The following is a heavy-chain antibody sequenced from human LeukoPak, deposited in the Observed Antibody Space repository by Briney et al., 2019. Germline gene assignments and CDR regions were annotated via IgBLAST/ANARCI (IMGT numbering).Heavy chain of an antibody. V-gene: IGHV4-31*03. CDR2: IYYSGST. CDR3: ARVEFLERTRFDP. Sequence: SQTPSLTRTVSGGSISSGGYYWSWIRQHPGKGLEWIGYIYYSGSTYYNPSLKSRVTISVDTSKNQFSLKLSSVTAADTAVYYCARVEFLERTRFDPWGQGTLVTVSS. CDR1: GGSISSGGYY. D-gene: IGHD3-3*02. J-gene: IGHJ5*02.